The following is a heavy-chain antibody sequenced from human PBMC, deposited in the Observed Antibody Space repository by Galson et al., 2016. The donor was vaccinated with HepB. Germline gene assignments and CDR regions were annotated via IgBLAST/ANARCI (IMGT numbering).Heavy chain of an antibody. J-gene: IGHJ4*02. CDR3: ARSGEYDSSGYYFDY. CDR1: GYTFTKSA. V-gene: IGHV1-3*01. CDR2: INAGNGDT. D-gene: IGHD3-22*01. Sequence: SVKVSCKASGYTFTKSAMHWVRRAPGQRPEWMGWINAGNGDTKYSQKFYDRVIISRDTSANTVYMELRSLRSEDTAVYSCARSGEYDSSGYYFDYWGRGTLVTVSS.